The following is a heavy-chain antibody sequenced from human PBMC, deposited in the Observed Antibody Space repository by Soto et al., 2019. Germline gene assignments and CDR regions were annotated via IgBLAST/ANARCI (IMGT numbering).Heavy chain of an antibody. Sequence: SETLSLTCAVYGGSFSGYYWSWIRQPPGKGLEWIGEINHSGSTNYNPSLKSRVTISVDTSKNQFSLKLSSVTAADTAVYYCARAPPNSSSVRYWFDPWGQGTLVTVSS. D-gene: IGHD6-6*01. CDR3: ARAPPNSSSVRYWFDP. V-gene: IGHV4-34*01. J-gene: IGHJ5*02. CDR1: GGSFSGYY. CDR2: INHSGST.